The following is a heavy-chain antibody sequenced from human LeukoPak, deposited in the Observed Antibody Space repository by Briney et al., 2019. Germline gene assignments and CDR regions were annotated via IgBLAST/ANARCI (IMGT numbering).Heavy chain of an antibody. CDR1: GYTFTSYD. J-gene: IGHJ4*02. CDR3: ARVSRGSSSNYLGY. V-gene: IGHV1-8*03. D-gene: IGHD6-13*01. Sequence: ASVKVSCKASGYTFTSYDINWVRQATGQGLEWMGWMTPNSGNTGYAQKFQGRATITRNTSISTAYMELSSLRSEDTAVYYCARVSRGSSSNYLGYWGQGTLVTVSS. CDR2: MTPNSGNT.